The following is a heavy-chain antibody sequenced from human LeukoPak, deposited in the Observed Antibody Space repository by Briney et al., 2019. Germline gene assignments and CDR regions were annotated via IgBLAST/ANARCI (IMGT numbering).Heavy chain of an antibody. V-gene: IGHV4-59*01. Sequence: SETLSLTCTVSGCSISSYYWSWIRQPPRKGLEWIGYIYYSGSTNYNPSLKSRVTISVDTSKNQFSLKLSSVTAADTAVYYCARETRAVAGLFDYWGQGTLVTVSS. CDR2: IYYSGST. CDR1: GCSISSYY. J-gene: IGHJ4*02. CDR3: ARETRAVAGLFDY. D-gene: IGHD6-19*01.